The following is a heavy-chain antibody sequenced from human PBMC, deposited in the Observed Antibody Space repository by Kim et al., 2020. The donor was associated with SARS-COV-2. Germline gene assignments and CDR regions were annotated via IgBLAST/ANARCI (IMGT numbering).Heavy chain of an antibody. V-gene: IGHV4-39*01. CDR1: GGSISSSSYY. Sequence: SETLSLTCTVSGGSISSSSYYWGWIRQPPGKGLEWIGSIYYSGSTYYNPSLKSRVTISVDTSKNQFSLKLSSVTAADTAVYYCARHVGSSGWYSLATQFDYWGQGTLVTVSS. D-gene: IGHD6-19*01. CDR2: IYYSGST. CDR3: ARHVGSSGWYSLATQFDY. J-gene: IGHJ4*02.